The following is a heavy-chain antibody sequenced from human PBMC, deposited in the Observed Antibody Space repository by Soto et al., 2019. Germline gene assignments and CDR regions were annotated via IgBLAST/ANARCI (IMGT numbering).Heavy chain of an antibody. V-gene: IGHV3-23*01. CDR2: ITGTGGNT. Sequence: EVQLLESGGGLVQPGGSLRLSCAASGFPLSTYGMTWVRQAPGKGLEWVSAITGTGGNTYYVDSVKGRFTSSRDNSKNMPYLQVNSLRVEDTAVYYCARIRGYWYGLDVWGQGTKVTVSS. CDR3: ARIRGYWYGLDV. J-gene: IGHJ6*02. CDR1: GFPLSTYG.